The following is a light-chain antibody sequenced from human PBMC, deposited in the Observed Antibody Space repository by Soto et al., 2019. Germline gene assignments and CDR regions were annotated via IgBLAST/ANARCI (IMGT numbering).Light chain of an antibody. V-gene: IGLV2-14*01. CDR2: DVS. J-gene: IGLJ1*01. CDR1: SIDVGCYNY. CDR3: SSYTSSSTLD. Sequence: QSVLTQPASVSGSPGQSITISCTGTSIDVGCYNYVSWYQQHPGKAPKLMIYDVSNRPSGVSNRFSGSKSGNTASLTISGLQAEDEADYYCSSYTSSSTLDFGTGTKVTVL.